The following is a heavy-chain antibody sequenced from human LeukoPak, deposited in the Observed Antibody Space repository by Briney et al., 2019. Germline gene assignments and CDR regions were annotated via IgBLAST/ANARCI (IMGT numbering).Heavy chain of an antibody. CDR2: ISGSGGST. CDR3: AKGVGITMIVVAVDY. J-gene: IGHJ4*02. CDR1: GLTFSSYA. V-gene: IGHV3-23*01. D-gene: IGHD3-22*01. Sequence: GGSLRLSCAASGLTFSSYAMSWVRQAPGKGLEWVSAISGSGGSTYYADSVKGRFTISRDNSKNTMYLQMNSLRAEDTAVYYCAKGVGITMIVVAVDYWGQGTLVTVSS.